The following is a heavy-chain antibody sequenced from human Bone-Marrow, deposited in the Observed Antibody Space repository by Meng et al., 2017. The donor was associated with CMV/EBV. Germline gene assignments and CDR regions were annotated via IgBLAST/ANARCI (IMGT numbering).Heavy chain of an antibody. CDR3: ARGKGHFGDELPYYYSVDA. J-gene: IGHJ6*02. CDR1: GFRFNGYA. D-gene: IGHD3-10*01. V-gene: IGHV3-30-3*01. CDR2: TSYDGSNK. Sequence: GESLKISCAASGFRFNGYAMHWVRQAPGKGLEWVAVTSYDGSNKYYADSVKGRFTISRDNSKNTLYMQMDSLRDEDTAVYYCARGKGHFGDELPYYYSVDAWGQGTTVTVSS.